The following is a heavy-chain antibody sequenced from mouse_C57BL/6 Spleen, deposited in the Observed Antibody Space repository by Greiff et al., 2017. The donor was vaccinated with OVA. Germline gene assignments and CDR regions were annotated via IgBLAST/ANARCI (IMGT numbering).Heavy chain of an antibody. Sequence: VQLQQPGAELVKPGASVKMSCKASGYTFTSYWITWVKQRPGQGLEWIGDIYPGSGSTNYNEKFKSKATLPVDTSSSTAYMQLSSLTSEDSAVYYGARRGLGRGYFDVWGTGTTVTVSS. J-gene: IGHJ1*03. CDR3: ARRGLGRGYFDV. CDR1: GYTFTSYW. CDR2: IYPGSGST. D-gene: IGHD4-1*01. V-gene: IGHV1-55*01.